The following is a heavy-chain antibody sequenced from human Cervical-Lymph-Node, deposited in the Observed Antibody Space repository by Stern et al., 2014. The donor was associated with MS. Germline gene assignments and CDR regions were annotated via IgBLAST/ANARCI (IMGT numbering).Heavy chain of an antibody. CDR1: GASFTDNY. CDR2: INHSEKP. Sequence: QVQLQQWGAGLLRPSETLSLTCAVHGASFTDNYWSWIRQTPGKGLEWIGEINHSEKPTTNPSLMSRVTLSVDTSKNQFSLKLNSVTAADTAVYYCARERKVERSARVFVSFDVWGQGTLLTVSS. V-gene: IGHV4-34*01. J-gene: IGHJ3*01. CDR3: ARERKVERSARVFVSFDV. D-gene: IGHD1-1*01.